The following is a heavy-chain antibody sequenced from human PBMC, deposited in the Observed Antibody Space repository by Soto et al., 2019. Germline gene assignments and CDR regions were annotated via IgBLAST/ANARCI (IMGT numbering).Heavy chain of an antibody. CDR2: INHSGST. V-gene: IGHV4-34*01. CDR1: GGSFSGYY. Sequence: QVQLQQWGAGLLKPSETLSLTCAVYGGSFSGYYWSWIRQPPGKGLEWIGEINHSGSTNYNPSLKSRVTISVDTSKNQFSLKLSSVTAADTALYYCARVTPGLGERHNPFDYWGQGTLVTVSS. J-gene: IGHJ4*02. CDR3: ARVTPGLGERHNPFDY. D-gene: IGHD1-26*01.